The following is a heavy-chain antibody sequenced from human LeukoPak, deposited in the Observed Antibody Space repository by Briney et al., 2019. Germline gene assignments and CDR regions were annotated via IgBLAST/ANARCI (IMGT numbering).Heavy chain of an antibody. CDR2: INGSGGST. J-gene: IGHJ4*02. D-gene: IGHD3-10*01. CDR3: AKWLGGWFLSSMYYFDY. CDR1: GFTFSSYA. V-gene: IGHV3-23*01. Sequence: PGGSLRLSCAASGFTFSSYAMSWVRQAPGKGLEWVSAINGSGGSTYYADSVKGRFTISRDNSKNTLYLQMNSLRAEDTAVYYCAKWLGGWFLSSMYYFDYWGQGTLVTVSS.